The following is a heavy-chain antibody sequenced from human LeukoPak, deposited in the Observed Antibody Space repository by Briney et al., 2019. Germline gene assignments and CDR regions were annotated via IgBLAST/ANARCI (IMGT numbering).Heavy chain of an antibody. CDR1: GFTFRSYS. CDR2: IDFNGRDT. V-gene: IGHV3-64*01. D-gene: IGHD3-16*02. Sequence: GGSLRLSCAASGFTFRSYSMHWIRQPPGKGLEYVSAIDFNGRDTYYAHSVKGRLTISRDTSENTLFLQMGSLRAEDMGVYYCARSARLIKGVIEVTALDDWGQGTLVTVSS. J-gene: IGHJ4*02. CDR3: ARSARLIKGVIEVTALDD.